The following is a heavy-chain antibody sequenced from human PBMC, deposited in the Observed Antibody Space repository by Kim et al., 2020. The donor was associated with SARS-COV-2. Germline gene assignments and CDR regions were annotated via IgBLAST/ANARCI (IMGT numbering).Heavy chain of an antibody. CDR1: GGSISSSTYY. CDR3: GRLGKACTQNGMDV. Sequence: SETLSLTCTVSGGSISSSTYYWGWLRQPPGKGLEWIGSIYNDGRTYYNPSLKSRVTISVDTSKNQFSLKLSSVTAPDTAVYYCGRLGKACTQNGMDVWG. V-gene: IGHV4-39*01. D-gene: IGHD2-8*01. J-gene: IGHJ6*02. CDR2: IYNDGRT.